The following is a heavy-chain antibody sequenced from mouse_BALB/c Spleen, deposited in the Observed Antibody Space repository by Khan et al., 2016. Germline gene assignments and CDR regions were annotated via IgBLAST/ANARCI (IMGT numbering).Heavy chain of an antibody. J-gene: IGHJ2*01. D-gene: IGHD1-2*01. CDR2: ISYSGST. Sequence: EVQLQESGPGLVKPSQSLSLTCTVTGYSITSGYGWNWIRQFPGNKLEWMGYISYSGSTNYNPSLKSRISLTRDTSKNQFILQLNALTTEDTATYYCARTARIKYWGQGTTLTVSS. CDR3: ARTARIKY. V-gene: IGHV3-2*02. CDR1: GYSITSGYG.